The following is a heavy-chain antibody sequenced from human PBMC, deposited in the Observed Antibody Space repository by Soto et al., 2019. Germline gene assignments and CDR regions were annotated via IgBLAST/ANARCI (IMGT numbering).Heavy chain of an antibody. J-gene: IGHJ4*02. CDR2: IYWDDDK. D-gene: IGHD7-27*01. CDR3: AHLGELGIGGLFDY. Sequence: QITLKESGPTLVKPTQTLTLTCTFSGFSLSTSGVGVGWIRQPPGKALEWLALIYWDDDKRYSPSLKSRLTITKDTSKNQVVLTMTNMDPVDTATYYCAHLGELGIGGLFDYWGQGTLVTVSS. CDR1: GFSLSTSGVG. V-gene: IGHV2-5*02.